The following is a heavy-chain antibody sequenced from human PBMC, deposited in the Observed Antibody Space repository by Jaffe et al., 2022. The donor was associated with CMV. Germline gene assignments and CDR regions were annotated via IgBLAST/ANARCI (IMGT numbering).Heavy chain of an antibody. Sequence: EVQLVESGGGLVKPGGSLRLSCAASGFTFSSYSMNWVRQAPGKGLEWVSSISSSSSYIYYADSVKGRFTISRDNAKNSLYLQMNSLRAEDTAVYYCARQYVVENRLMGEFDYWGQGTLVTVSS. CDR2: ISSSSSYI. D-gene: IGHD2-21*01. J-gene: IGHJ4*02. CDR3: ARQYVVENRLMGEFDY. V-gene: IGHV3-21*01. CDR1: GFTFSSYS.